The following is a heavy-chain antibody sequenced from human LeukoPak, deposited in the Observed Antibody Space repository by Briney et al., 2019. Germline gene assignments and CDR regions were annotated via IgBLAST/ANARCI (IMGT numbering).Heavy chain of an antibody. Sequence: SETLSLTRAVYGGSFSGYYWSWIRQPPGKGLEWIGEINHSGSTNYNPSLKSRVTISVDTSKNQFSLKLSSVTAADTAVYYCARGRGYYYGSGSYYYPSYNWFDPWGQGTLVTVSS. CDR2: INHSGST. J-gene: IGHJ5*02. CDR3: ARGRGYYYGSGSYYYPSYNWFDP. V-gene: IGHV4-34*01. CDR1: GGSFSGYY. D-gene: IGHD3-10*01.